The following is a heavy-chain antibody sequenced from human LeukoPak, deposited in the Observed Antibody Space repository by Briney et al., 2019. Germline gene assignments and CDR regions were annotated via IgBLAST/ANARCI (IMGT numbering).Heavy chain of an antibody. CDR2: IIPILGIA. CDR1: GGTFSSYT. J-gene: IGHJ3*02. Sequence: SVKVSCKASGGTFSSYTISWVRQAPGQGLEWMGRIIPILGIANYAQKFQGRVTITAEKSTSTAYMELSSLRSEDTAVYYCARGPSQWFGESAFDIWGQGAMVTVSS. V-gene: IGHV1-69*02. D-gene: IGHD3-10*01. CDR3: ARGPSQWFGESAFDI.